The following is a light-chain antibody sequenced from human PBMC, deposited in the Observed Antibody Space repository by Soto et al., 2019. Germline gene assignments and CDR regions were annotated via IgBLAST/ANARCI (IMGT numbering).Light chain of an antibody. CDR3: QQYNTWPPVT. CDR2: AAS. V-gene: IGKV3-15*01. Sequence: IVMTQSPATLSVSPGERATLSCRASHSVNSNLAWYQQKPGRAPRLLIYAASIRASGFPARFSGSGSGTEFTLTISSLQSEDSAVYYCQQYNTWPPVTFGQGTRLEIK. J-gene: IGKJ5*01. CDR1: HSVNSN.